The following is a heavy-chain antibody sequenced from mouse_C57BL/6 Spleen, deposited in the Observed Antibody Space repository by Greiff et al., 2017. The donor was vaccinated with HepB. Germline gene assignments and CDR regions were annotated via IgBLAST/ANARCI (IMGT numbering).Heavy chain of an antibody. J-gene: IGHJ2*01. D-gene: IGHD1-1*01. Sequence: EVQLVESEGGLVQPGSSMKLSCTASGFTFSDYYMAWVRQVPEKGLEWVANINYDGSSTYYLDSLKSRFIISRDNAKNILYLQMSSLKSEDTATYYCARGYYGPFFDYWGQGTTLTVSS. CDR1: GFTFSDYY. CDR3: ARGYYGPFFDY. V-gene: IGHV5-16*01. CDR2: INYDGSST.